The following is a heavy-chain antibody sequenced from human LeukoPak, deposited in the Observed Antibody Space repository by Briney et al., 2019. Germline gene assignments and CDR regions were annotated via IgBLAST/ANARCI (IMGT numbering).Heavy chain of an antibody. CDR1: GGSISSGSYY. V-gene: IGHV4-61*02. D-gene: IGHD2-2*01. CDR3: ARVLGYCSSTSCHTADY. J-gene: IGHJ4*02. CDR2: IYTSGST. Sequence: SQTLSLTCTVSGGSISSGSYYWSWIRQPAGKGLEWIGRIYTSGSTNYNPSLKSRVTISVDTSKNQFSLKLSSVTAADTAVYYCARVLGYCSSTSCHTADYWGQGILVTVSS.